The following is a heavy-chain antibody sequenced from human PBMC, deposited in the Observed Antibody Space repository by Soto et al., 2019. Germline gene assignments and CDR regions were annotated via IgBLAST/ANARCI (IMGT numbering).Heavy chain of an antibody. CDR3: ASWSNWNPLYYDSLDV. J-gene: IGHJ6*02. V-gene: IGHV1-69*06. CDR2: IIPLHNTS. CDR1: GGAFNNYA. Sequence: QVQLLQSGAEVKKPGSSVKVSCKVSGGAFNNYALNWVRHGPGQGLEWLGGIIPLHNTSNYSLKFLGRVTVTAEISSTTVYMELNSLTSDDTATYYCASWSNWNPLYYDSLDVWGQGTTVTVSS. D-gene: IGHD1-20*01.